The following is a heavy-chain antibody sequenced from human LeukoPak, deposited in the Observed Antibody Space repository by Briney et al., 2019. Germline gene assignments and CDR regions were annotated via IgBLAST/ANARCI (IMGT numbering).Heavy chain of an antibody. CDR2: IDSSGITI. CDR3: ARDSVSDLLDY. Sequence: PGGSLRLSCAGSGFPFSSYEMNWLRQAPGKGLEWVSHIDSSGITIYYGDSVKGRFTISRDNAKNSIYLQMDSLRVEDTAIYYCARDSVSDLLDYWGQGTPVTVSS. J-gene: IGHJ4*02. V-gene: IGHV3-48*03. CDR1: GFPFSSYE. D-gene: IGHD2-21*02.